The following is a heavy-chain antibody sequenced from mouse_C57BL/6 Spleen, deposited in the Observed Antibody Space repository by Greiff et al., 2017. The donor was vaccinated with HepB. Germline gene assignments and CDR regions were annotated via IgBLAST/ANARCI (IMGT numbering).Heavy chain of an antibody. CDR1: GYSFTGYY. J-gene: IGHJ4*01. CDR2: INPSTGGT. Sequence: EVHLVESGPELVKPGASVKISCKASGYSFTGYYMNWVKQSPEKSLEWIGEINPSTGGTTYNQKFKAKATLTVDKSSSTAYMQLKSLTSEDSAVYYFARGDYDYDGADLDYWGQGTSVTVSS. V-gene: IGHV1-42*01. D-gene: IGHD2-4*01. CDR3: ARGDYDYDGADLDY.